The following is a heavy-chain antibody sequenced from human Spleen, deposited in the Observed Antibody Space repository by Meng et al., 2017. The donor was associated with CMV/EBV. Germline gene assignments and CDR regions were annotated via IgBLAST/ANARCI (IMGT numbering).Heavy chain of an antibody. V-gene: IGHV4-34*01. Sequence: QVQLQQWVAGLLRPSETLSLTCAVYGGAFSGYYLSWIRPPPGKGLEWIGEINHSGSTNYNPSLKCRVTISVDTSKNQFSLKLSSVTAADTAVYYCARGLLYSSGWFFDYWGQGTLVTVSS. CDR3: ARGLLYSSGWFFDY. J-gene: IGHJ4*02. CDR1: GGAFSGYY. CDR2: INHSGST. D-gene: IGHD6-19*01.